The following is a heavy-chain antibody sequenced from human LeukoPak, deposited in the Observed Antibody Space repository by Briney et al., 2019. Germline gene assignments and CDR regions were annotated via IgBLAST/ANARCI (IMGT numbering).Heavy chain of an antibody. CDR2: INWNGGST. Sequence: GGSLRLSCAASGFTFSSYAMSWVRQAPGKGLEWVSGINWNGGSTGYADSVKGRFTISRDNAKNSLYLQMNSLRAEDTALYYCARGYYDSSGYYYGLDYWGQGTLVTVSS. J-gene: IGHJ4*02. CDR1: GFTFSSYA. D-gene: IGHD3-22*01. V-gene: IGHV3-20*04. CDR3: ARGYYDSSGYYYGLDY.